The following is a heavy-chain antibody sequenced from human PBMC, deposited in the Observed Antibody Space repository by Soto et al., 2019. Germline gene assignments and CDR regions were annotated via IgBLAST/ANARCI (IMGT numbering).Heavy chain of an antibody. CDR1: GGSVSSGTYY. Sequence: QVQLQESGPGLVKPSETLSLTCTVSGGSVSSGTYYWSWIRQPPGKGLEWIGYIYYSGRTNFNPSLTRRVTISLDTSKNQFSLRLSSVTAADTAVYYCARLGWSYWYFDLWGRGTLVTVSS. D-gene: IGHD6-19*01. V-gene: IGHV4-61*01. J-gene: IGHJ2*01. CDR2: IYYSGRT. CDR3: ARLGWSYWYFDL.